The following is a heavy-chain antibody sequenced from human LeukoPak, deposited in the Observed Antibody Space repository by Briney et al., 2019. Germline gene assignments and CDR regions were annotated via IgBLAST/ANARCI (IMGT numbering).Heavy chain of an antibody. V-gene: IGHV4-30-4*08. CDR2: IYYSGST. CDR1: GGSISSYY. D-gene: IGHD6-6*01. CDR3: ARAVLGNFDY. Sequence: SETLSLTCTVSGGSISSYYWSWIRQPPGKGLEWIGYIYYSGSTYYNPSLKSRVTIPVDTSKNQFSLKLSSVTAADTAVYYCARAVLGNFDYWGQGTLVTVSS. J-gene: IGHJ4*02.